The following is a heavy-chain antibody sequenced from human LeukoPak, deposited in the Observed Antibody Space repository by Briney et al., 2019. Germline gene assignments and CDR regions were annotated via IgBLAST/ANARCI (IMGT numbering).Heavy chain of an antibody. V-gene: IGHV3-7*01. Sequence: GGSLRLSCAASGFTFSSYWMSWVRQAPGKGLEWVANIKQDGSEKYYVDSVKGRFTISRDNAKNSLYLQMNSLRAEDTAVYYCARDRVVATIWGYYYYYMDVWGKGTTVTVSS. CDR1: GFTFSSYW. D-gene: IGHD5-12*01. J-gene: IGHJ6*03. CDR2: IKQDGSEK. CDR3: ARDRVVATIWGYYYYYMDV.